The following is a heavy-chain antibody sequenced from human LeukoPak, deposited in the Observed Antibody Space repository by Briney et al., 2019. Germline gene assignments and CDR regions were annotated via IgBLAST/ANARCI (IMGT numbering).Heavy chain of an antibody. CDR2: ISGSGDST. CDR1: GLTFSNYA. CDR3: ANENPQNDY. Sequence: GGSLRLSCAASGLTFSNYAMSWVRQAPGKGLEWVSAISGSGDSTFYADSVKGRFTISRDNSKNTLYLQMNSLRGEDTAVYYCANENPQNDYWGQGTLVTVSS. J-gene: IGHJ4*02. V-gene: IGHV3-23*01.